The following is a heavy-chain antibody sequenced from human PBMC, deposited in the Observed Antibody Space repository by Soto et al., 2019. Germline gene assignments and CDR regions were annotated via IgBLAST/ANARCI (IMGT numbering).Heavy chain of an antibody. V-gene: IGHV3-23*01. CDR1: GFTFSSYA. CDR2: ISGSGGST. Sequence: GGSLRLSCAASGFTFSSYAMSWVRQAPGKGLEWVSAISGSGGSTYYADSVKGRFTISRDNSKNTLYLQMNSLRAEDTAVYYCAEDLDPMAMIVGPFDYWGQGTLVTVSS. D-gene: IGHD3-22*01. CDR3: AEDLDPMAMIVGPFDY. J-gene: IGHJ4*02.